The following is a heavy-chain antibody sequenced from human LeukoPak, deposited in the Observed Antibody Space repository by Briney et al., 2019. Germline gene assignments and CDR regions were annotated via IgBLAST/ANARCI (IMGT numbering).Heavy chain of an antibody. D-gene: IGHD6-13*01. CDR3: ARDWPTIAAAGTIPEYFQH. J-gene: IGHJ1*01. V-gene: IGHV3-74*01. CDR1: GFTFSNYW. CDR2: INTDGTTT. Sequence: PGGSLRLSCAASGFTFSNYWMHWVRQAPGKGLVWVSRINTDGTTTTYADSVRGRFTISRDNAKNTVYLQMNSLRAEDTAVYYCARDWPTIAAAGTIPEYFQHWGQGTLVTVSS.